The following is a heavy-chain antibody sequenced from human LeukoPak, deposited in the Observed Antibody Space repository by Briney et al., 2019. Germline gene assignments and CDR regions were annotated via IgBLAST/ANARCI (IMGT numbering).Heavy chain of an antibody. CDR3: ASAQYSSSWAFDN. V-gene: IGHV4-4*07. Sequence: SETLCLTCTVSVVSGGSISSYHWTWIRQPAGKGLEWIGRIYGSETTNYNPSLKSRVTMSVDTTKNQFSLKLSSVTAADTAVYYCASAQYSSSWAFDNWGQGTLVTVSS. J-gene: IGHJ4*02. CDR2: IYGSETT. CDR1: GGSISSYH. D-gene: IGHD6-6*01.